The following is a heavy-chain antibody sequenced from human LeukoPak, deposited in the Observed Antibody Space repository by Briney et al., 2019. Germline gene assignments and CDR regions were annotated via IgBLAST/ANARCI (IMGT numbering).Heavy chain of an antibody. V-gene: IGHV4-34*01. J-gene: IGHJ4*02. CDR2: INHSGST. CDR1: GGSFSGYY. CDR3: ARGSTTVTTHLGY. D-gene: IGHD4-17*01. Sequence: SETLSLTCAVYGGSFSGYYWSWIRQPPGKGLEWIGEINHSGSTNYNPSLKSRDTISVDTSKNQFSLKLSSVTAADTAVYYCARGSTTVTTHLGYWGQGTLVTVSS.